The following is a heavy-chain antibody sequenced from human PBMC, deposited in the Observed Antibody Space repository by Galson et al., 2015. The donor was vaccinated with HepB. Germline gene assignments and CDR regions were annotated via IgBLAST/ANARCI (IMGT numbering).Heavy chain of an antibody. D-gene: IGHD3-10*01. CDR2: ISAYNGNT. J-gene: IGHJ3*02. CDR3: ARVMVTMVRGVIIINAFDI. Sequence: SVKVSCKASGYTFTSYGISWVRQAPGQGLEWMGWISAYNGNTNYAQKLQGRVTMTTDTSTSTAYMELRSLRSDDTAVYYCARVMVTMVRGVIIINAFDIWGQGTMVTVSS. V-gene: IGHV1-18*04. CDR1: GYTFTSYG.